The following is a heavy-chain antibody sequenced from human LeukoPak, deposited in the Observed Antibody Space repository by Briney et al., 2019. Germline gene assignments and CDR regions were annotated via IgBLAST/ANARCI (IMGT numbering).Heavy chain of an antibody. CDR3: ARDEEGYYGSGSYYDY. J-gene: IGHJ4*02. V-gene: IGHV4-38-2*02. CDR1: GYSISSGYY. Sequence: SETLSLTCTVSGYSISSGYYWGWIRQPPGKGLEWIGSIYHSGSTYYNPSLKSRVTISVDTSKNQFSLKLSSVTAADTAVYYCARDEEGYYGSGSYYDYWGQGTLVTVSS. CDR2: IYHSGST. D-gene: IGHD3-10*01.